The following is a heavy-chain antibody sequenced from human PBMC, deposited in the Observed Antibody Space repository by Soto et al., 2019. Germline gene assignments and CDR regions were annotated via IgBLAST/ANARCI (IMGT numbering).Heavy chain of an antibody. Sequence: ASVKVSCKPSGATFSGNFFHWVRQAPGQGLEGMGWINPDNGDTNYAQKFQDRVTMTRHTSISTAYMDLSRLRSDDRAVYFCTSDRSSANFHYWGQGTLVTVSS. J-gene: IGHJ4*02. CDR2: INPDNGDT. CDR1: GATFSGNF. CDR3: TSDRSSANFHY. V-gene: IGHV1-2*02. D-gene: IGHD2-15*01.